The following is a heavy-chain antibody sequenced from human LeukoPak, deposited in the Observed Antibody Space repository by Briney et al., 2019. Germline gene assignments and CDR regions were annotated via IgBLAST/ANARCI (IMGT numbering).Heavy chain of an antibody. CDR3: ARVLGSGRYDYYYMDV. CDR1: GGSISSYY. Sequence: SETLSLTCTVSGGSISSYYWSWIRQPPGKGLEWIGYIYYSGSTNYNPSLKSRVTISVDTSKNQFSLKLSSVTAADTAVYYCARVLGSGRYDYYYMDVWGKGTTVTVSS. V-gene: IGHV4-59*12. CDR2: IYYSGST. D-gene: IGHD3-10*01. J-gene: IGHJ6*03.